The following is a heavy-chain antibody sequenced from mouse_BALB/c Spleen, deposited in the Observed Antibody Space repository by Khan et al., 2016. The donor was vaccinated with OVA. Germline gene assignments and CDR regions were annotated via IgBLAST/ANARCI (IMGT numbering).Heavy chain of an antibody. Sequence: VRLQQSGSELVRPGALVKLSCKASGFNIKDYYIHWVKQRPEQGLAWLGWIDPETGHPIYDPKFPGTAIIPADTSSNTAYLPPSSLTSDDTAFYYCPRSILRYFDFWDQGTTLTVSS. V-gene: IGHV14-1*02. CDR2: IDPETGHP. D-gene: IGHD2-3*01. J-gene: IGHJ2*01. CDR1: GFNIKDYY. CDR3: PRSILRYFDF.